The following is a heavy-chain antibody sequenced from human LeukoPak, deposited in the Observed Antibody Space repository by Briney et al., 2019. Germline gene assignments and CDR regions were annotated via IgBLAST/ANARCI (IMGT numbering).Heavy chain of an antibody. Sequence: ASVRVFCKASGYTFTGYFMHWVRQAPGQGLEWMGCINPNIGDASYAQKFQGRVTMTRDRSINTAYMELSRLTSDDTAVYYCARMDLDGGDSIGFDSWGQGTLVTVSS. J-gene: IGHJ5*01. D-gene: IGHD2-21*02. CDR3: ARMDLDGGDSIGFDS. CDR1: GYTFTGYF. V-gene: IGHV1-2*02. CDR2: INPNIGDA.